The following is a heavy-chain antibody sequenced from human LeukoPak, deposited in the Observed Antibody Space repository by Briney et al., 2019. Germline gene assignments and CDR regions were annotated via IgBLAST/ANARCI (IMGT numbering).Heavy chain of an antibody. J-gene: IGHJ4*02. Sequence: SDTLSLTCTVSSGSITNSNYYWGWIRQPPGKGLEWIGSIFYSGSTDYNPSLKSRVTISVDLSKNQFSLKMKSVTAADTAVYFCARDPSGSYSNYWGQGTLVTVSS. V-gene: IGHV4-39*02. CDR2: IFYSGST. CDR3: ARDPSGSYSNY. D-gene: IGHD1-26*01. CDR1: SGSITNSNYY.